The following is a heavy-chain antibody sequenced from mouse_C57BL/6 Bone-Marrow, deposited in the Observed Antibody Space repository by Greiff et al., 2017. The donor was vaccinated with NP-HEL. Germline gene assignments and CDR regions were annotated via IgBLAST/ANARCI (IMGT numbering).Heavy chain of an antibody. V-gene: IGHV7-1*01. D-gene: IGHD1-1*02. CDR1: GFTFSDFY. J-gene: IGHJ1*03. CDR3: ARDALGGNYWYFDV. Sequence: EVKVVESGGGLVQSGRSLRLSCATSGFTFSDFYMEWVRQAPGKGLEWIAASRNKANDYTTEYSASVKGRFIVSRDTSQSILYLQMNALRAEDTAIYYCARDALGGNYWYFDVWGTGTTVTVSS. CDR2: SRNKANDYTT.